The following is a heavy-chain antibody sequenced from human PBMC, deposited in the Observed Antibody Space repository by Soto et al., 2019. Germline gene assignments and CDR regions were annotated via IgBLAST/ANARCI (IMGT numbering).Heavy chain of an antibody. V-gene: IGHV4-59*01. D-gene: IGHD2-21*01. J-gene: IGHJ4*02. CDR1: GDSLSSYY. Sequence: SETLSLTCTVSGDSLSSYYWSWIRQPPGKGLEWIGYIYYSGSTNYNPSLKSRVTISVDTSKNQLSLKLSSVTAADTAVYYCARTCVLVLIPTILYYFDSWGQGTLVTVSS. CDR3: ARTCVLVLIPTILYYFDS. CDR2: IYYSGST.